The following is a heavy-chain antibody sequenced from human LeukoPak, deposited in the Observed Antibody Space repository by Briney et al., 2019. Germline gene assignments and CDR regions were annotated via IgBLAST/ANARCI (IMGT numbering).Heavy chain of an antibody. CDR2: INPNSGGT. J-gene: IGHJ4*02. CDR1: GYTFTSYG. CDR3: AREMITFGGVIVKLSYFDY. D-gene: IGHD3-16*02. V-gene: IGHV1-2*06. Sequence: ASVKVSCKASGYTFTSYGISWLRQAPGQGLEWMGRINPNSGGTNYAQKFQGRVTMTRDTSISTAYMELSRLRSDDTAVYYCAREMITFGGVIVKLSYFDYWGQGTLVTVSS.